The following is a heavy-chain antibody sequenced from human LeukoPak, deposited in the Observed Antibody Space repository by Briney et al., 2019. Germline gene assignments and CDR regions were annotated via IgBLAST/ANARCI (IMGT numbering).Heavy chain of an antibody. CDR1: GYTFTSYG. J-gene: IGHJ4*02. CDR2: INPSGGST. Sequence: ASVKVSCKASGYTFTSYGISWVRQAPGQGLEWMGIINPSGGSTSYAQKFQGRVTMTRDTSTSTVYMELSSLRSEDTAVYYCARASFYDFWSGYFDYWGQGTLVTVSS. D-gene: IGHD3-3*01. CDR3: ARASFYDFWSGYFDY. V-gene: IGHV1-46*01.